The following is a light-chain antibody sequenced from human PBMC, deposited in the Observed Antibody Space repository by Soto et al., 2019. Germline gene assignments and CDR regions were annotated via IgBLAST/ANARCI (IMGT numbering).Light chain of an antibody. J-gene: IGKJ5*01. Sequence: EIVLTQSPATLSLSPGARAPLSCRARQSVSSYLAWYPQKPGQVPRLLIYDASNRATGIPARFSGSGSGTDFTLTISSLEPEDFAVYYCQQRSNWPPRITFGQGTRLENK. CDR3: QQRSNWPPRIT. CDR2: DAS. CDR1: QSVSSY. V-gene: IGKV3-11*01.